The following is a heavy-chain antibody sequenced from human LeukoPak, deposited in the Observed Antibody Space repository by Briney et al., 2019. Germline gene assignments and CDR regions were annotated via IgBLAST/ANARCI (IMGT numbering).Heavy chain of an antibody. Sequence: SETLSLTCSVSGGSISSFYWSWIRQPPGEGLEWIGYIYYTGSTNYNPSLKSRATISVDTSKNQFSLKRSSVTAADTAVYYCARGDGYNLVYWGQGTLVSVSS. D-gene: IGHD5-24*01. CDR2: IYYTGST. J-gene: IGHJ4*02. CDR1: GGSISSFY. CDR3: ARGDGYNLVY. V-gene: IGHV4-59*08.